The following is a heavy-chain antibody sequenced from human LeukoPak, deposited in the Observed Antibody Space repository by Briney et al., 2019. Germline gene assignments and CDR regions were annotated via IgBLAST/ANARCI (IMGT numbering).Heavy chain of an antibody. Sequence: PGGSLRLSFAASGFTFSSYAMNLGRQAPGKGLELVSTISGSGGSTDYADSVKGRFTISRDNSKNTLYLQMNSLRAEDTAVYYCAKDRKMLLRYFDCFDYWGQGTLVTVSS. CDR3: AKDRKMLLRYFDCFDY. D-gene: IGHD3-9*01. CDR1: GFTFSSYA. J-gene: IGHJ4*02. V-gene: IGHV3-23*01. CDR2: ISGSGGST.